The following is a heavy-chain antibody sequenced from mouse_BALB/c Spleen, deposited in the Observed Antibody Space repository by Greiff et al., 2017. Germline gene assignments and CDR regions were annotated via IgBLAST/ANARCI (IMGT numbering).Heavy chain of an antibody. Sequence: EVKLMESGGGLVKPGGSLKLSCAASGFTFSSYAMSWVRQTPEKRLEWVASISSGGSTYYPDSVKGRFTISRDNARNILYLQMSSLRSEDTAMYYCARGGYGSSPLFADWGQGTLVTVSA. CDR2: ISSGGST. V-gene: IGHV5-6-5*01. D-gene: IGHD1-1*01. J-gene: IGHJ3*01. CDR1: GFTFSSYA. CDR3: ARGGYGSSPLFAD.